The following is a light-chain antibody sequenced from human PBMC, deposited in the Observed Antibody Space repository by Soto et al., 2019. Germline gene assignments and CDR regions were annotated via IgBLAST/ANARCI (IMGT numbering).Light chain of an antibody. CDR3: HQYDSSPLT. CDR1: QSVSSSY. CDR2: GAS. V-gene: IGKV3-20*01. J-gene: IGKJ4*01. Sequence: EIVLTQSPGTLSLSPGERATLSCRASQSVSSSYLAWYQQKPGQAPRLLIYGASSRATGIPDRFSGSGSGIDFTLTISRLEPEDFAVYYWHQYDSSPLTCGGGTKVEIK.